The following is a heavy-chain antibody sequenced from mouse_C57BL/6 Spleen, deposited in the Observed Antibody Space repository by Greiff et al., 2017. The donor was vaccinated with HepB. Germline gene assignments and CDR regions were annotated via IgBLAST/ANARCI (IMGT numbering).Heavy chain of an antibody. Sequence: ESGPGLVKPSQSLSLTCSVTGYSITSGYYWNWIRQFPGNKLEWMGYISYDGSNNYNPSLKNRISITRDTSKNQFFLKLNSVTTEDTATYYCARGGDGYSYYFDYWGQGTTLTVSS. CDR1: GYSITSGYY. CDR3: ARGGDGYSYYFDY. V-gene: IGHV3-6*01. D-gene: IGHD2-3*01. CDR2: ISYDGSN. J-gene: IGHJ2*01.